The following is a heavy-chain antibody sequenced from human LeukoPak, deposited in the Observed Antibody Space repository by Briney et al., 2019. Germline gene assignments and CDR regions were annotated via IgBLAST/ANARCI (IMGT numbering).Heavy chain of an antibody. CDR3: ARARYANAWYAFDI. J-gene: IGHJ3*02. V-gene: IGHV4-59*02. CDR1: GVSVSSYY. CDR2: LSHSGSS. D-gene: IGHD2-2*01. Sequence: PSETLSLTCTVSGVSVSSYYWSWIRRPPGRGLEWIAYLSHSGSSDSNPSLTSRVTTLVDTSKNQFSLKLTSVTAADTAVNYCARARYANAWYAFDIWGHGTMVTVSS.